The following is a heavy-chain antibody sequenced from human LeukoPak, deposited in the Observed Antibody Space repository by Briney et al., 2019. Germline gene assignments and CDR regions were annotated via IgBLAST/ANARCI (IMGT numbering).Heavy chain of an antibody. J-gene: IGHJ4*02. D-gene: IGHD3-10*01. CDR2: IYYSGRT. Sequence: SETLSLTCSVSGGSISSYYWSWIRQPPGKGLEWIGYIYYSGRTNYNPSLKSRVTISVDTSKSQFSLKLSSVTAADTAVYYCAREDYGSGSYSYWGQGTLVTVSS. V-gene: IGHV4-59*01. CDR1: GGSISSYY. CDR3: AREDYGSGSYSY.